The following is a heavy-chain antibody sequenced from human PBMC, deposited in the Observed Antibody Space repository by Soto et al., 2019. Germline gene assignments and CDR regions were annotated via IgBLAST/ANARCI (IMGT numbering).Heavy chain of an antibody. CDR2: INHSGST. J-gene: IGHJ6*02. CDR1: GGSFSGYY. Sequence: TSETLSLTCAVYGGSFSGYYWSWIRQPPGKGLEWIGEINHSGSTNYNPSLKSRVTISVDTSKNQFSLKLSSVTAADTAVYYCARGRRVATIYYYYYGMDVWGQGTTATVSS. CDR3: ARGRRVATIYYYYYGMDV. V-gene: IGHV4-34*01. D-gene: IGHD5-12*01.